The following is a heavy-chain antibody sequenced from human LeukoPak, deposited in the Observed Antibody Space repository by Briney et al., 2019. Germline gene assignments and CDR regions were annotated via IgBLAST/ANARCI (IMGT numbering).Heavy chain of an antibody. CDR2: IYHSGST. CDR3: AQHYYDSSGYPPVDI. V-gene: IGHV4-4*02. Sequence: SGTLSLTCAVSGGSISSSNWWSWVRQHPGKGLEWIGEIYHSGSTNYNPSLKSRVTISVDTSKNQFSLKLSSVTAADTAVYYCAQHYYDSSGYPPVDIWGQGTMVTVSS. CDR1: GGSISSSNW. J-gene: IGHJ3*02. D-gene: IGHD3-22*01.